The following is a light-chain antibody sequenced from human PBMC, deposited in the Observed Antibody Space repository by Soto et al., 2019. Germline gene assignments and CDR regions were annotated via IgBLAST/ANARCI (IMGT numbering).Light chain of an antibody. CDR1: QSVNSSY. V-gene: IGKV3-20*01. CDR2: GAS. Sequence: EIVLTQSPGTLSLSPGERVTLSCRASQSVNSSYLAWYQHKPGQAPRLLIYGASTRATGIPDRFSGSGSGTDFTLTIARLEPGDFAVYYCQQYGNSPQTFGQWTKLDIK. CDR3: QQYGNSPQT. J-gene: IGKJ1*01.